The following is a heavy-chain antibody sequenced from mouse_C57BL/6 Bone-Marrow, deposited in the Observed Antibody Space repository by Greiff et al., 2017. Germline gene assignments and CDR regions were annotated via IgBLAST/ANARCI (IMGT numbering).Heavy chain of an antibody. CDR3: ARSKLLYYYAMDY. J-gene: IGHJ4*01. CDR1: GYAFSSSW. Sequence: VQLQQSGPELVKPGASVKISCKASGYAFSSSWMNWVKQRPGKGLEWIGRNYPGDGDTNYNGKFKGKATLTADKSSSTAYMQLSSLTSEDSAVYFCARSKLLYYYAMDYWGQGTSVTVSS. CDR2: NYPGDGDT. V-gene: IGHV1-82*01. D-gene: IGHD6-2*01.